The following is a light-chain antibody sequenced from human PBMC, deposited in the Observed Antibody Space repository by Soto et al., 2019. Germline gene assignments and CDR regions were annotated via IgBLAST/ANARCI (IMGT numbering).Light chain of an antibody. CDR2: GAS. CDR1: QSVGNN. J-gene: IGKJ4*01. CDR3: QQYQNWPLT. V-gene: IGKV3-15*01. Sequence: EIVLTQSPATLSLSPGERATLSCRASQSVGNNLAWYQQKPGQAPGLLIYGASTRATGIPARFSGSGSGTEFTLSISSLQSEDVAVYYCQQYQNWPLTFGGGTKVDIK.